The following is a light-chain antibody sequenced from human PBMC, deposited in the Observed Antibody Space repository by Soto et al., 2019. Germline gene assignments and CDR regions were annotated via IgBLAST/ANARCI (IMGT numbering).Light chain of an antibody. J-gene: IGKJ5*01. CDR2: AAS. CDR3: QQLDAYPIT. Sequence: DIQLTQSPSFLSASVGDRVTITCRASQGFSTYLAWYQQRPGKAPKLLIYAASTLQSGVPSRFSGSGSGTEFTLTISSLQPEDFATYYCQQLDAYPITFGQGTRLEIK. CDR1: QGFSTY. V-gene: IGKV1-9*01.